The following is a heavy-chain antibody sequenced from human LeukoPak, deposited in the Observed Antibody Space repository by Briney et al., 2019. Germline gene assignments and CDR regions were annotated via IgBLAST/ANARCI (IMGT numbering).Heavy chain of an antibody. Sequence: GESLRLSCVASGFYFNPYWMAWVRQAPGKGLEWVATISHDGYSTFYVDSVRGRFSISRDNAQSSLFLQMSSLRVDDTAVYYCAREYYSSFDYWGQGALVTVSS. D-gene: IGHD2-21*01. V-gene: IGHV3-7*01. J-gene: IGHJ4*02. CDR2: ISHDGYST. CDR1: GFYFNPYW. CDR3: AREYYSSFDY.